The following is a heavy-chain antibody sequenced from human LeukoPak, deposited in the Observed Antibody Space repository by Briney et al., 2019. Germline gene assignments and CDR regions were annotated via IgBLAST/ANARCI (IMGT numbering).Heavy chain of an antibody. CDR1: GYTFTGYY. CDR2: INPNSGGT. V-gene: IGHV1-2*04. D-gene: IGHD6-19*01. Sequence: ASVKVSCTASGYTFTGYYMHWVRQAPGQGLEWMGWINPNSGGTNYAQKFQGWVTMTRDTFISTAYMELSRLRSDDTAVYYCAKEGLWSSNGLPFDYWGQGTLVTVSS. J-gene: IGHJ4*02. CDR3: AKEGLWSSNGLPFDY.